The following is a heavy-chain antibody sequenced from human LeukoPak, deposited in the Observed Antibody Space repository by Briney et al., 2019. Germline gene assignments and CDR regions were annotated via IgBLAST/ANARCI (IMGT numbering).Heavy chain of an antibody. J-gene: IGHJ4*02. CDR3: FGTWTGYGENDY. D-gene: IGHD3/OR15-3a*01. V-gene: IGHV1-8*01. Sequence: ASVKVSCKASGYTLTSYDINWVRQATGQGLEWMGWMNPNSGRTGYAQNFQGRITITRNTSISTAYMELSSLRSDDTAVYYCFGTWTGYGENDYWGQGTLVTVSS. CDR1: GYTLTSYD. CDR2: MNPNSGRT.